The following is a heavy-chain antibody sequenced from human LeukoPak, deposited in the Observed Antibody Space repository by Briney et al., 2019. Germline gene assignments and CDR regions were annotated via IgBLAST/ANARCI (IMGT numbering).Heavy chain of an antibody. CDR1: GYTLTELS. D-gene: IGHD6-19*01. CDR2: FDPEDGET. CDR3: ATVGAVNYYYYMDV. Sequence: ASVKVSCKVSGYTLTELSMHWVRQAPGKGLEWMGGFDPEDGETIYAQRFQGRVTMTEDTSTDTAYMELSSLRSEDTAVYYCATVGAVNYYYYMDVWGKGTTVTVSS. J-gene: IGHJ6*03. V-gene: IGHV1-24*01.